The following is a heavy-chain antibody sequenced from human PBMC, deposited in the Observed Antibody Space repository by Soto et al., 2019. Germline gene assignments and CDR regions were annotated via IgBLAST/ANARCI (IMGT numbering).Heavy chain of an antibody. V-gene: IGHV4-31*03. D-gene: IGHD4-4*01. CDR1: GDSIRDGVYY. J-gene: IGHJ5*02. CDR2: IYFTGKA. CDR3: AKDPSPQPIPAVTPGWFDP. Sequence: PSETLSLTCTVSGDSIRDGVYYWAWIRQRPGQGLEWMGYIYFTGKANYNPSLENRLTMSVDMSRRQLYLRLTSVTAADTAVYFCAKDPSPQPIPAVTPGWFDPWGQGIAVTVYS.